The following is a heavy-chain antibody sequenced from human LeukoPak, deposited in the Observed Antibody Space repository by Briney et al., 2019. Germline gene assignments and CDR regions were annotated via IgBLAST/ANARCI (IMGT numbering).Heavy chain of an antibody. D-gene: IGHD2-21*01. CDR2: IKSKTDGGTT. CDR3: TTRLFGYSRVFDI. J-gene: IGHJ3*02. CDR1: GFTFSNAW. Sequence: GGSLRLSCAASGFTFSNAWMSWVRQAPGKGLEWVGRIKSKTDGGTTDYAAPVKGRFTISRDDSKNTLYLQMNSLKTEDTAVYYCTTRLFGYSRVFDIWGQGTMVTVSS. V-gene: IGHV3-15*01.